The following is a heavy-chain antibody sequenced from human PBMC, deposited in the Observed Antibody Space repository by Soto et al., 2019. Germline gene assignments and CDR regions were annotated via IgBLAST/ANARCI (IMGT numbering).Heavy chain of an antibody. D-gene: IGHD3-10*01. CDR3: ARDMVRGLSPEYFQH. CDR1: GFTVSSNY. J-gene: IGHJ1*01. Sequence: EVQLVESGGGLVQPGGSLRLSCAASGFTVSSNYMSWVRQAPGKGLEWVSVIYSGGSTYYAGSVKGRFTISRDNSKNTLYLQMNSLRTEDTAVYYCARDMVRGLSPEYFQHGGQGTLVTVSS. CDR2: IYSGGST. V-gene: IGHV3-66*01.